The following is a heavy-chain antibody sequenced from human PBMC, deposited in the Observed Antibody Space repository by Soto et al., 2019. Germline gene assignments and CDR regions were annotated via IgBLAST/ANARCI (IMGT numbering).Heavy chain of an antibody. V-gene: IGHV4-31*03. CDR2: IYYSGST. CDR1: GGSISSGGYY. Sequence: PSETLSLTCTVSGGSISSGGYYWSWIRQHPGKGLEWIGYIYYSGSTYYNPSLKSRVTISVDTSKNQFSLKLSSVTAADTAVYYFASSPRIAVAGTFDYWGQGTLVTVSS. CDR3: ASSPRIAVAGTFDY. D-gene: IGHD6-19*01. J-gene: IGHJ4*02.